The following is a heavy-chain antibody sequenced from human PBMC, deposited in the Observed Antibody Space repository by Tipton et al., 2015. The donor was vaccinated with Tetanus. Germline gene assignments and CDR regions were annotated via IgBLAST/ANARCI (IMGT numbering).Heavy chain of an antibody. CDR1: GGSISTYH. CDR3: ARIGWPQQNKPAFDI. V-gene: IGHV4-59*01. D-gene: IGHD6-19*01. Sequence: TLSLTCTASGGSISTYHWNWIRQSPGKGLEWIGYIDYFGTTKYNPSLRSRVSLSVDTSKNQFSLNLSSVTAADTAVYYCARIGWPQQNKPAFDIWGQGTVVTVSS. J-gene: IGHJ3*02. CDR2: IDYFGTT.